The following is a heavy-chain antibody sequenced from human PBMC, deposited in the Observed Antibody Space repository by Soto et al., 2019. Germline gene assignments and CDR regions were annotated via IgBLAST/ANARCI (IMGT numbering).Heavy chain of an antibody. Sequence: ASVKVSCKASGYTFTRYAMHWVRQAPGQRLEWMGWINAGNGNTKYSQKFQGRVTITRDTSASTAYMELSSLRSEDTAVYYCARGLSMAINYYYYMDVWGKGTTVTVSS. J-gene: IGHJ6*03. CDR2: INAGNGNT. CDR1: GYTFTRYA. CDR3: ARGLSMAINYYYYMDV. V-gene: IGHV1-3*01.